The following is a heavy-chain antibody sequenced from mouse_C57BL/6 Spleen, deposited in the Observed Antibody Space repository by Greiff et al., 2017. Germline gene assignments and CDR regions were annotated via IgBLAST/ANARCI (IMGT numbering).Heavy chain of an antibody. D-gene: IGHD2-3*01. CDR2: IDPSASYT. J-gene: IGHJ2*01. V-gene: IGHV1-50*01. CDR1: GYTFTSYW. Sequence: VQLQQPGAELVKPGASVKLSCKASGYTFTSYWMQWVKQRPGQGLEWIGEIDPSASYTNYNQKFKGKATLTVDTSSSTAYMQLSSLTSEDSAVYYCARSGDGYYFDYWGQGTTLTVSS. CDR3: ARSGDGYYFDY.